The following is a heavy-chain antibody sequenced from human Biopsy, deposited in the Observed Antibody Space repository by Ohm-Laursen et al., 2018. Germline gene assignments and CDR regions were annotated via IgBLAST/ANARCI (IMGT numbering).Heavy chain of an antibody. Sequence: GTLSLTWDVSGESFSDYYWSWIRQSPGKGLEWIGEINHRGRSSYSPSLQSRVTISVDASKNQFSLNMKSVTAADTAVYFGAREGGGLLPIRLTDFWGPGMMVTVSS. CDR3: AREGGGLLPIRLTDF. CDR2: INHRGRS. J-gene: IGHJ4*02. V-gene: IGHV4-34*01. D-gene: IGHD1-26*01. CDR1: GESFSDYY.